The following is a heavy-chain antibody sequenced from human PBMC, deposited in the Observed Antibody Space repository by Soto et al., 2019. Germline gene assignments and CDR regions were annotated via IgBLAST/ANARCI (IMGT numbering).Heavy chain of an antibody. CDR3: ARPVVEYSSSPGWFDP. J-gene: IGHJ5*02. D-gene: IGHD6-6*01. CDR1: CGSISSGDYY. CDR2: IYYSGST. V-gene: IGHV4-30-4*01. Sequence: LSLTCTVSCGSISSGDYYWSWIRQPPGKGLEWIGYIYYSGSTYYNPSLKSRVTISVDTSKNQFSLKLSSVTAADTAVYYCARPVVEYSSSPGWFDPWGQGNLVNVSS.